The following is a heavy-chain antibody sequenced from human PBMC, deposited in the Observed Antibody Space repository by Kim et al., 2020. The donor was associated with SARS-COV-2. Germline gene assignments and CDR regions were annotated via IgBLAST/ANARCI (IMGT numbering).Heavy chain of an antibody. CDR1: GGTFSSYA. D-gene: IGHD4-17*01. CDR2: IIPILGIA. J-gene: IGHJ4*02. Sequence: SVKVSCKASGGTFSSYAISWVRQAPGQGLEWMGRIIPILGIANYAQKFQGRVTITADKSTSTAYMELSSLRSEDTAVYYCARFGDYGDPIHDYWGQGTLVTVSS. V-gene: IGHV1-69*04. CDR3: ARFGDYGDPIHDY.